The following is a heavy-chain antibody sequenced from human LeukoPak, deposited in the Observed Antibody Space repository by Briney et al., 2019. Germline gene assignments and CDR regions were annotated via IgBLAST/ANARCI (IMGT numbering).Heavy chain of an antibody. J-gene: IGHJ4*02. V-gene: IGHV1-2*02. Sequence: ASVKVSCKASGYTFTGYYMHWVRQAPGQGLEWMGWINPNSGGTNYAQKFQGRVTMTRDTSISTAYMELSRLRSDDTAVYYCAREGPKRYYYDSPVVYYWGQGTLVTVSS. D-gene: IGHD3-22*01. CDR3: AREGPKRYYYDSPVVYY. CDR1: GYTFTGYY. CDR2: INPNSGGT.